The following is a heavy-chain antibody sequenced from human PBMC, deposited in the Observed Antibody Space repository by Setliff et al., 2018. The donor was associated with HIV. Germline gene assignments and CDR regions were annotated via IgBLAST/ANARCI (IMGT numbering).Heavy chain of an antibody. CDR2: ISGYNSANT. J-gene: IGHJ4*02. CDR1: GYTFTNYY. V-gene: IGHV1-18*01. CDR3: ARAELTGEIDY. D-gene: IGHD3-9*01. Sequence: ASVKVSCKTSGYTFTNYYITWVRQAPGQGLEWMGWISGYNSANTRYTPNLQGRVTMTTDTSPGTGYMELRSLRSDDTAVYFCARAELTGEIDYWGQGTLVTVSS.